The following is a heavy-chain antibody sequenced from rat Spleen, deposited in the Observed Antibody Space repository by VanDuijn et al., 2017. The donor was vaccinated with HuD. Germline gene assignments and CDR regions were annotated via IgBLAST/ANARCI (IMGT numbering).Heavy chain of an antibody. CDR1: GFTFSDYY. J-gene: IGHJ4*01. CDR3: ARPHSSLYVMDA. CDR2: ISYEGSST. D-gene: IGHD1-2*01. V-gene: IGHV5-22*01. Sequence: EVRLVESGGGLVQPGRSLKLSCAASGFTFSDYYMTWVRQAPKKGLEWVASISYEGSSTYYGDSVKGRFTISRDNAKSTLYLQMNSLRSEDTATYYCARPHSSLYVMDAWGQGASVTVSS.